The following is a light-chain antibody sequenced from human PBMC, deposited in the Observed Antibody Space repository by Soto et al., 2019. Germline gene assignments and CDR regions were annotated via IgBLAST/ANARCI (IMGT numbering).Light chain of an antibody. V-gene: IGLV2-23*01. Sequence: QSALTQPASVSGSPGQSITISCTGTSSDVGSYHLVSWYQHHPGKAPKVMIYEGSKRPSGVSNRFSGSKSGNTASLTISGLQAEDEADYYCCSYAGSYTFYVFGTGTKLTVL. J-gene: IGLJ1*01. CDR2: EGS. CDR1: SSDVGSYHL. CDR3: CSYAGSYTFYV.